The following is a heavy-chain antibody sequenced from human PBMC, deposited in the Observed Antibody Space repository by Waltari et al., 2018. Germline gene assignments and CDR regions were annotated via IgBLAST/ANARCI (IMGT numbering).Heavy chain of an antibody. CDR3: ARHPIAGRWFGDLTENYFDY. D-gene: IGHD3-10*01. Sequence: QLQLQESGPGLVKPSETLSLICTVSGDSISRSSYNWGWIRQPPGKGLEWIGSASYSGSTYDNPSLKSRVTISVDTSKNQFSLKLRSVTTADTAVYYCARHPIAGRWFGDLTENYFDYWGQGTLVTVSS. CDR2: ASYSGST. V-gene: IGHV4-39*01. J-gene: IGHJ4*02. CDR1: GDSISRSSYN.